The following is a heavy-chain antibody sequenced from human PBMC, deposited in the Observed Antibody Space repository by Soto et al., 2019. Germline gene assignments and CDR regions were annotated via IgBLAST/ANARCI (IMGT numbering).Heavy chain of an antibody. CDR2: IIPIFGTA. V-gene: IGHV1-69*13. D-gene: IGHD5-12*01. CDR1: GGTFSSYA. CDR3: ARMNGYVSNYYYGMDV. J-gene: IGHJ6*02. Sequence: SVKVSCKASGGTFSSYAISWVRQAPGQGLEWMGGIIPIFGTANYAQKFQGRVTITADESTSTAYMELSSLRSEDTAVYYCARMNGYVSNYYYGMDVWGQGTTVTVSS.